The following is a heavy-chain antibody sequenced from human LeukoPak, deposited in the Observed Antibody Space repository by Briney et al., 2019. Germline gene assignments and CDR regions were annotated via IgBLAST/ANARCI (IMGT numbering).Heavy chain of an antibody. J-gene: IGHJ4*02. D-gene: IGHD6-13*01. Sequence: ASVKVSCKASGYTFTSYGISWVRQAPGQGLEWMGWISAYNGNTNYAQKLQGRVTMTTDTSTSTAYMELRSLRSDDTAVYYCARDRKQYSSSWGRRGHFDYWSQGTLVTVSS. CDR3: ARDRKQYSSSWGRRGHFDY. CDR1: GYTFTSYG. V-gene: IGHV1-18*01. CDR2: ISAYNGNT.